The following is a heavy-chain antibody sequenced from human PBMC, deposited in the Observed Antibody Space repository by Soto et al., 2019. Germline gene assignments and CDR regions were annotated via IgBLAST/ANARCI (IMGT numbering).Heavy chain of an antibody. J-gene: IGHJ4*02. D-gene: IGHD6-19*01. CDR3: AKDDAGAVAGTSRY. V-gene: IGHV3-23*01. CDR2: ISGSGGST. Sequence: GGSLRLSCAASGFTFSSYAMSWVRQAPGKGLEWVSAISGSGGSTYYADSVKGRFTISRDNSKNTLYLQMNSLRAEDTAVYYCAKDDAGAVAGTSRYWGQGTLVTVSS. CDR1: GFTFSSYA.